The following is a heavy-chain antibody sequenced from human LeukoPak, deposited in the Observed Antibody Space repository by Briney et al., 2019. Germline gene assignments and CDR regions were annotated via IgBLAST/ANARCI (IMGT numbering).Heavy chain of an antibody. V-gene: IGHV3-23*01. CDR2: ISGSGGST. CDR1: GFTFSSYA. J-gene: IGHJ6*02. D-gene: IGHD2-15*01. Sequence: GGSLRLSCAASGFTFSSYAMSWVRQAPGKGLEWGSAISGSGGSTYYADSVKGRFTISRDNSKNTLYLQMNSLRAEDTAVYYCANVPATDYYYYGMDVWGQGTTVTVSS. CDR3: ANVPATDYYYYGMDV.